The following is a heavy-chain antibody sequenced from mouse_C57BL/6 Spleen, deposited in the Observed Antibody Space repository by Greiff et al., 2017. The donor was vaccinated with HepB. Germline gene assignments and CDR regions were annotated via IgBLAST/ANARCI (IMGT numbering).Heavy chain of an antibody. CDR2: IRLKSDNYAT. J-gene: IGHJ2*01. D-gene: IGHD1-1*01. CDR3: TGEYYYGSSYFDY. V-gene: IGHV6-3*01. Sequence: EVMLVESGGGLVQPGGSMKLSCVASGFTFSNYWMNWVRQSPEKGLEWVAQIRLKSDNYATHYAESVKGRFTISRDDSKSSVYLQMNNLRAEDTGIYYCTGEYYYGSSYFDYWGQGTTLTVSS. CDR1: GFTFSNYW.